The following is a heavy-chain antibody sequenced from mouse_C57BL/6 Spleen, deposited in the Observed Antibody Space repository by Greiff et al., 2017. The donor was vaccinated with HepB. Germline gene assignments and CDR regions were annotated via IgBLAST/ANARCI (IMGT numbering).Heavy chain of an antibody. V-gene: IGHV10-1*01. D-gene: IGHD1-1*01. J-gene: IGHJ2*01. CDR2: IRSKSNNYAT. Sequence: DVQLVESGGGLVQPKGSLKLSCAASGFSFNTYAMNWVRQAPGKGLEWVARIRSKSNNYATYYADSVKDSFTITRDDSESMLYLQMNNLKTEDTAMYYCVRQNYCSRNYFDYWGQGTTLTVSS. CDR1: GFSFNTYA. CDR3: VRQNYCSRNYFDY.